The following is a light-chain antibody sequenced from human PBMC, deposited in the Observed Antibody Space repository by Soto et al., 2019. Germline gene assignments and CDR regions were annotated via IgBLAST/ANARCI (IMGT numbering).Light chain of an antibody. J-gene: IGKJ1*01. CDR3: QQYHGFSRT. Sequence: AIQMTQSPSSLSASVGDRVTITCRASQGIRNDLGWYQQKPGKAPDLLISDVSKLERGVASRFSGSGSGTEFTLTISSMQPDDLATYYCQQYHGFSRTFGQGTKVDI. CDR2: DVS. CDR1: QGIRND. V-gene: IGKV1-13*02.